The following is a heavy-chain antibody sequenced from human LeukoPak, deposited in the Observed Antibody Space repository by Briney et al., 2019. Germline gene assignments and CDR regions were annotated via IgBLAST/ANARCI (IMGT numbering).Heavy chain of an antibody. CDR3: ARHRFRGWYYFDY. CDR1: GGSISSSSYY. CDR2: IYYSGST. J-gene: IGHJ4*02. Sequence: SETLSLTCTVSGGSISSSSYYWGWIRQPTGKGLAWIGSIYYSGSTYYNPSLKSRVTVSVDTSKNQFSLKLSSVTAADTAVYYCARHRFRGWYYFDYWGQGTLVAVSS. V-gene: IGHV4-39*01. D-gene: IGHD2-15*01.